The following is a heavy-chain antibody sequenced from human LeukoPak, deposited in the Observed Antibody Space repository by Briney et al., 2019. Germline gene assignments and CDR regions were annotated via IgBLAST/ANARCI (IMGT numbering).Heavy chain of an antibody. CDR2: IYYSGST. J-gene: IGHJ4*02. D-gene: IGHD3-3*01. Sequence: PSETLSLTCTVSGGSISSSSYYWGWIRQPPGKGLEWIGSIYYSGSTYYNPSLKSRVTISVDTSKNQFSLKLSSVTAADTAVYYCARPLWSGYWGYFDYWGQGTLVTVSS. CDR3: ARPLWSGYWGYFDY. CDR1: GGSISSSSYY. V-gene: IGHV4-39*01.